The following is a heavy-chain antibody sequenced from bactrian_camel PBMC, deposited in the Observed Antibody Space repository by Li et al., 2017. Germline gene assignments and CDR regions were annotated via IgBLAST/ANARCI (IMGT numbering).Heavy chain of an antibody. D-gene: IGHD4*01. CDR2: IATGSGNT. J-gene: IGHJ4*01. Sequence: HVQLVESGGGSVQAGGSLRLSCAASGYTYNRNCMAWFRQAPGKEREGVARIATGSGNTYYADSVKGRFTVSRDSAKNELYLQMNNLKPWDAAVYYCAAGFRYTASGSALDARRWNIRARGPRSPSP. V-gene: IGHV3S1*01. CDR1: GYTYNRNC.